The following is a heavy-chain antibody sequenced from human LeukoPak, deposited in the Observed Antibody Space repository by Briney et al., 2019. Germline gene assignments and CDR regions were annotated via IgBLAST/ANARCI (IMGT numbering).Heavy chain of an antibody. CDR2: ISSSSRVI. D-gene: IGHD2-2*01. CDR3: SRDQSSTWYAIGVGEEYFQY. J-gene: IGHJ1*01. Sequence: PGGSLRLSCAASGFTVSNYGINWVRQAQGPGRELVSYISSSSRVIYYADSVGFRFSLSRDNPKNSQYLQLNSLKAVHPADNYFSRDQSSTWYAIGVGEEYFQYWGQGTLVTVSS. CDR1: GFTVSNYG. V-gene: IGHV3-48*01.